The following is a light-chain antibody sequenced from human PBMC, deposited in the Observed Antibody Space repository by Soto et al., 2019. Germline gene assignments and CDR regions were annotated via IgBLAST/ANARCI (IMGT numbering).Light chain of an antibody. Sequence: EIVVTQSPGTLSLSPGEGATLSCRASQSISGNYLAWYQQKPGQAPRVLIYGASSRATGIPERFSGSGSGTDFTLTIGRLEPQDSAMYYCQQYVISVTFGQGTRLEI. CDR3: QQYVISVT. J-gene: IGKJ5*01. CDR2: GAS. CDR1: QSISGNY. V-gene: IGKV3-20*01.